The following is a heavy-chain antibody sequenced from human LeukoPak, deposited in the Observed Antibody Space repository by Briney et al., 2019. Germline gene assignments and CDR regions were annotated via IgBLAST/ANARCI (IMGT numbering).Heavy chain of an antibody. CDR2: FAGSDTTT. Sequence: GSLGLSCAASGFDFGAYEMNWVRPAPGKGLEWVAYFAGSDTTTYDADSVKGRFPISRDNAKNSLYLQMNSLRAEDTDLYYCTTLGYHLDSWGQGTLVTVSS. V-gene: IGHV3-48*03. CDR1: GFDFGAYE. D-gene: IGHD3-22*01. CDR3: TTLGYHLDS. J-gene: IGHJ4*02.